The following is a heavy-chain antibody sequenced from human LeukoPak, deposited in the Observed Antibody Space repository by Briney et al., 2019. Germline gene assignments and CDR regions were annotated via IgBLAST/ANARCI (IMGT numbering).Heavy chain of an antibody. CDR3: ASGCSGGSCSPNWFDP. CDR2: IWFDGSKT. CDR1: GLSLSSSG. D-gene: IGHD2-15*01. V-gene: IGHV3-33*03. J-gene: IGHJ5*02. Sequence: GGSLRLSCAASGLSLSSSGMHWVRQAPGKGLEWVAVIWFDGSKTYYADSVKGRFTISRDNAKNSMFLQMDSLRAEDTAVYYCASGCSGGSCSPNWFDPWGQGTLVTVSS.